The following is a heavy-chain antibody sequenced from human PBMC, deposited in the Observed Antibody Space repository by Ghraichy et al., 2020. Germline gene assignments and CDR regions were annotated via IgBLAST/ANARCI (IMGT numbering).Heavy chain of an antibody. CDR3: ARGRIISYFDY. CDR2: ISSSSSTI. J-gene: IGHJ4*02. D-gene: IGHD2/OR15-2a*01. V-gene: IGHV3-48*02. CDR1: GFTFSSYS. Sequence: GGSLRLSCAASGFTFSSYSMNWVRQAPGKGLEWVSYISSSSSTIYYADSVKGRFTISRDNAKNSLYLQMNSLRYEDTAVYYCARGRIISYFDYWGQGTLVTVSS.